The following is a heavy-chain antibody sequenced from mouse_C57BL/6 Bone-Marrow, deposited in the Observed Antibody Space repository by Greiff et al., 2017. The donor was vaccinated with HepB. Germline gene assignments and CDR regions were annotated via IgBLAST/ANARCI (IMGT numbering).Heavy chain of an antibody. Sequence: VQLQQPGAELVMPGASVKLSCKASGYTFTSYWMHWVKQRPGQGLEWIGEIDPSDSYTNYNQKFKGKSTLTVDKSSSTAYMQLSSLTSEDSAVYYCARERCITTVVATPYWYFDVWGTGTTVTVSS. CDR2: IDPSDSYT. D-gene: IGHD1-1*01. CDR1: GYTFTSYW. V-gene: IGHV1-69*01. J-gene: IGHJ1*03. CDR3: ARERCITTVVATPYWYFDV.